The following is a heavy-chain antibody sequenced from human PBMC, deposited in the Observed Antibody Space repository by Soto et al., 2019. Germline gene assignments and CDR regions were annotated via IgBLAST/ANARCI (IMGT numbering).Heavy chain of an antibody. CDR3: ARVANYAKGKYYFDY. J-gene: IGHJ4*02. V-gene: IGHV4-39*07. D-gene: IGHD1-7*01. Sequence: TSETLSLTCTVSGGSISSSSYYWGWIRQAPGKGLEWIGSIYYSGSTYYNPSLKSRVTISVDTSKNQFSLKLSSVTAADTAVYYCARVANYAKGKYYFDYWGQGTLVTVSS. CDR1: GGSISSSSYY. CDR2: IYYSGST.